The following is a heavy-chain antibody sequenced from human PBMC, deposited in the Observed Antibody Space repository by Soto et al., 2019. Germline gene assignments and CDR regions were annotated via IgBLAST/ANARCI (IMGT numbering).Heavy chain of an antibody. V-gene: IGHV4-34*01. D-gene: IGHD3-22*01. CDR2: INHSGST. J-gene: IGHJ4*02. Sequence: QVQLQQWGAGLLKPSETLSLTCAVYGGSFSGYYWSWIRQPPGKGLEWIGEINHSGSTNYNPSLKIRVTISVYTSKNQFSLKLSSETAADTAVYYCARGAKRGYYDSSGYHNYFDYWGQGTLVTVSS. CDR3: ARGAKRGYYDSSGYHNYFDY. CDR1: GGSFSGYY.